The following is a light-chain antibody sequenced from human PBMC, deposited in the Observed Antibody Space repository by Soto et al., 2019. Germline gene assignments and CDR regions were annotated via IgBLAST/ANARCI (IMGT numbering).Light chain of an antibody. CDR2: DAS. Sequence: EIVLTQSPATLSLSPGQRATLSCRASQSVGAYLAWYQRKVGQAPRLLIYDASNRASFIPARFSGSGSGTDFTLTISSLEPEDFAVYYCQKGGDGKRFTFGPGTRVDI. V-gene: IGKV3-11*01. CDR1: QSVGAY. CDR3: QKGGDGKRFT. J-gene: IGKJ3*01.